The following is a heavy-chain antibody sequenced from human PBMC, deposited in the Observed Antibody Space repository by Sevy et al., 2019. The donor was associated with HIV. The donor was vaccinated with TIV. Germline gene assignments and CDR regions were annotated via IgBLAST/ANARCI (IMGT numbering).Heavy chain of an antibody. D-gene: IGHD6-19*01. Sequence: SETLSLTCAVSGGSISSSNWWSWVRQPPGKGLEWIGEIYRSGSTNYNPSLKSRVTISVDKSKNQFSLKLSSVTAADTAVYYCASLKAVAASYYHYYMDVWGKGTTVTVSS. CDR1: GGSISSSNW. CDR2: IYRSGST. CDR3: ASLKAVAASYYHYYMDV. V-gene: IGHV4-4*02. J-gene: IGHJ6*03.